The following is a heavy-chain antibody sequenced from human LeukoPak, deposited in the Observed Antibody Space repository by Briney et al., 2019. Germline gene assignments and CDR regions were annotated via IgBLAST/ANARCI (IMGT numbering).Heavy chain of an antibody. D-gene: IGHD2-2*01. CDR2: INHNGNVN. V-gene: IGHV3-7*01. Sequence: PGGSLRLSCAASGFTFSSYWMNWARQAPGKGLEWVASINHNGNVNYYVDSVKGRFTISRDNAKNTLYLQMNSLRAEDTAVYYCARRVVVPAAPYYFDYWGQGTLVTVSS. CDR1: GFTFSSYW. J-gene: IGHJ4*02. CDR3: ARRVVVPAAPYYFDY.